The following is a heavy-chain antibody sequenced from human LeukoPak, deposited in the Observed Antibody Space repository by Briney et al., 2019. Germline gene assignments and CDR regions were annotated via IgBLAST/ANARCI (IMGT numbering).Heavy chain of an antibody. CDR1: GGSISSYY. CDR2: IYYSGST. CDR3: ARGRVCSGGSCYPQIFQH. Sequence: ASETLSLTCTVSGGSISSYYWSWIRQPPGKGLEWIGYIYYSGSTNYNPSLKSRVTISVDTSKNRFSLKLSSVTAADTAVYYCARGRVCSGGSCYPQIFQHWGQGTLVTVSS. D-gene: IGHD2-15*01. V-gene: IGHV4-59*01. J-gene: IGHJ1*01.